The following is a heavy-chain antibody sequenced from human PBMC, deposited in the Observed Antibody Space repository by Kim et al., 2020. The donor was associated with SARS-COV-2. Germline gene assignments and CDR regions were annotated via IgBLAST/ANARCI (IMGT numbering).Heavy chain of an antibody. CDR1: GGSFSGYY. V-gene: IGHV4-34*01. Sequence: SETLSLTCAVYGGSFSGYYWSWIRQPPGKGLEWIGEINHSGSTNYNPSLKSRVTISVDTSKNQFSLKLSSVTAADTAVYYCASSIPSVLTGYLYWGQGTLVTVSS. D-gene: IGHD3-9*01. CDR2: INHSGST. CDR3: ASSIPSVLTGYLY. J-gene: IGHJ4*02.